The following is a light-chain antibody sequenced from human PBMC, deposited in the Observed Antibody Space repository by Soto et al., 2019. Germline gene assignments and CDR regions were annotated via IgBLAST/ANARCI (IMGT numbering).Light chain of an antibody. CDR1: SSDFGSYNY. Sequence: QSVLTQPASVSGSPGQSITISCIGTSSDFGSYNYVSWYQHHPGKAPKLVISEVSNRPSGVSYRFSGSKSGNTASLTIPGLQAEDEADYYCSSYTTSSTPVLFGGGTQLTVL. CDR2: EVS. J-gene: IGLJ2*01. CDR3: SSYTTSSTPVL. V-gene: IGLV2-14*01.